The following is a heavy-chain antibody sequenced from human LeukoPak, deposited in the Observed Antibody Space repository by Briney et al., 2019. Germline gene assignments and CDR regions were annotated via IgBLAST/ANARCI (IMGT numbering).Heavy chain of an antibody. CDR2: INPNSGGT. J-gene: IGHJ5*02. CDR3: ARGTPYYYDSSGYYYPNWFDP. D-gene: IGHD3-22*01. Sequence: ASVKVSCKASGYTFTGYYMHWVRQAPGQGLEWMGWINPNSGGTNYAQKFQGRVTMTRDTSISTAYMELSRLRSDDTAVYYCARGTPYYYDSSGYYYPNWFDPWGQGTLVTVSS. CDR1: GYTFTGYY. V-gene: IGHV1-2*02.